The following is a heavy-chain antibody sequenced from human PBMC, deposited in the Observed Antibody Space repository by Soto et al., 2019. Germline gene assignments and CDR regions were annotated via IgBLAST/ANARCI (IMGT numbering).Heavy chain of an antibody. J-gene: IGHJ4*02. CDR1: GYTFTSYA. V-gene: IGHV1-3*01. Sequence: ASVKVSCKASGYTFTSYAMHWVRQAPGQRLEWMGWINAGNGNTKYSQKFQGRVTITRDASASTAYMELSSLRSEDTAVYYCARSIVVVTAGDHWGQGTLVTV. CDR3: ARSIVVVTAGDH. CDR2: INAGNGNT. D-gene: IGHD2-21*02.